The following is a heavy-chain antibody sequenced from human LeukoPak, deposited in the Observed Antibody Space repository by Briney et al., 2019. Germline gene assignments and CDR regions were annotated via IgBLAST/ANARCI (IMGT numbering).Heavy chain of an antibody. CDR2: INTDGSRT. J-gene: IGHJ4*02. CDR3: ATQASVGY. V-gene: IGHV3-74*01. CDR1: GFTFSSYW. Sequence: PGGSLRLSCAASGFTFSSYWRQWVRQAPGKGLGWVSRINTDGSRTNYADSVKGGFTISRENAKNPLYLQMNRLRAEDTAVYYCATQASVGYWGQGTLVTVSS.